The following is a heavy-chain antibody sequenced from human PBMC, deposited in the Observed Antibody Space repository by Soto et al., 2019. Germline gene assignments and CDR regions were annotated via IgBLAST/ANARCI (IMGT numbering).Heavy chain of an antibody. D-gene: IGHD3-22*01. CDR1: GGTFSSYA. Sequence: SVKVSCKASGGTFSSYAISWVRQAPGQGLEWMGGIIPIFGTANYAQKFQGRVTITADESTSTAYMELSSLRSEDTAVYYCPSPRRRYYYDSSGYYCFDYWGQGTLVTVSS. CDR2: IIPIFGTA. V-gene: IGHV1-69*13. J-gene: IGHJ4*02. CDR3: PSPRRRYYYDSSGYYCFDY.